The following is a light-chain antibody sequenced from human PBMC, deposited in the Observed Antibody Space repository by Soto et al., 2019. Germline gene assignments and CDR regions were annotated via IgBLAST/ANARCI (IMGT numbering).Light chain of an antibody. J-gene: IGLJ2*01. V-gene: IGLV2-8*01. CDR1: SSDVGGYKY. Sequence: QSVLTQPPSASGSPGQSVTISCTGTSSDVGGYKYVSWYQQHPGKAPKLMIYEVNKRPSGVPDRFSGSRSGNTASLTVSGLQAHDEADYYCSSYAGRNNLVFGGGTKLTVL. CDR3: SSYAGRNNLV. CDR2: EVN.